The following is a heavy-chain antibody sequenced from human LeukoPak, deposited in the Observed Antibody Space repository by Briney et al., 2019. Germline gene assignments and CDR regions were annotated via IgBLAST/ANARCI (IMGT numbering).Heavy chain of an antibody. CDR2: IYQDGIKK. Sequence: PGGSLRLSCAASRFMFSNYWMNWVRQAPGKGLEWVANIYQDGIKKNYVDSVKGRFTISRDNAKNSLYLQMNSLRAEDTAVYFCACTNTLDVWGKGTTVTVSS. J-gene: IGHJ6*03. CDR3: ACTNTLDV. V-gene: IGHV3-7*03. D-gene: IGHD2-8*01. CDR1: RFMFSNYW.